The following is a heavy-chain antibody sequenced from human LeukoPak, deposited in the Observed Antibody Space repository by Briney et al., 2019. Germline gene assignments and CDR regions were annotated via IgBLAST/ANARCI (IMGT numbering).Heavy chain of an antibody. CDR2: ISSSSSYI. V-gene: IGHV3-21*01. CDR3: ASEYNAFDI. J-gene: IGHJ3*02. CDR1: GFTFSSYS. Sequence: GGSLRLSCAASGFTFSSYSMNWVRQAPGKGLEWVSSISSSSSYIYYADSVNGRFTISTDNAKNPLYLQMNSLRAEDTAVYYRASEYNAFDICGQGTMVTVSS. D-gene: IGHD1-14*01.